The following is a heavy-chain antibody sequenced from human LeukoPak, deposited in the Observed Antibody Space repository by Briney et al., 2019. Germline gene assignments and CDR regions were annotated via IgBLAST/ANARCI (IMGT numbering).Heavy chain of an antibody. Sequence: SETLSLTCTVSGGSISSSSYYWGWIRQPPGKGLEWIGSIYYSGSTYYNPSLKSRVTISVDTSKNQFSLKLSSVTAADTAVYYCARAPSDYDILTGYYASWFDPWGQGTLVTVSS. V-gene: IGHV4-39*07. CDR3: ARAPSDYDILTGYYASWFDP. CDR1: GGSISSSSYY. J-gene: IGHJ5*02. CDR2: IYYSGST. D-gene: IGHD3-9*01.